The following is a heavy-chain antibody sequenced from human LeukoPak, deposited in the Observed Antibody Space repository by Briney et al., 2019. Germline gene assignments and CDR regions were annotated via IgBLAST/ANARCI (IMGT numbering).Heavy chain of an antibody. CDR1: GYTFTSYY. V-gene: IGHV1-46*01. CDR2: INPSGGST. J-gene: IGHJ4*02. D-gene: IGHD3-22*01. CDR3: ARDSRRTYDSSGYYHPTAPPLRY. Sequence: GASAKVSCKASGYTFTSYYMHWVRQAPGQGLEWMGIINPSGGSTSYAQKFQGRVTMTRDTSTSTVYMELSSLRSEDTAVYYCARDSRRTYDSSGYYHPTAPPLRYWGQGTLVTVSS.